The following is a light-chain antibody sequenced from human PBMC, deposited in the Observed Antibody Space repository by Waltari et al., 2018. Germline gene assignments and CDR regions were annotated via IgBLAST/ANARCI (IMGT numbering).Light chain of an antibody. CDR1: PSAVGSYDL. V-gene: IGLV2-23*02. CDR3: CSYAGRGTYV. Sequence: QSALTQPASVSGTPGQSITISCSGTPSAVGSYDLVPWYQQHPGEAPKLLICEVFKRPPDTSSRFSGAKSGSTASLTISGLQPEDEADYYCCSYAGRGTYVFGSGTKVTVL. CDR2: EVF. J-gene: IGLJ1*01.